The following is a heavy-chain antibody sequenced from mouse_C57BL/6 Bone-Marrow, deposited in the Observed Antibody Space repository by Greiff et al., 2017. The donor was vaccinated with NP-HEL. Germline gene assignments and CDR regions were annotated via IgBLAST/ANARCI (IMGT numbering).Heavy chain of an antibody. J-gene: IGHJ2*01. D-gene: IGHD1-1*02. CDR1: GYSFTSYY. Sequence: QVQLKESGPELVKPGASVKISCKASGYSFTSYYIHWVKQRPGQGLEWIGWIYPGSGNTKYNEKFKGKATLTADTSSSTAYMQLSSLTSEDSAVYYCARSYGPYYFDYWGQGTTLTVSS. V-gene: IGHV1-66*01. CDR3: ARSYGPYYFDY. CDR2: IYPGSGNT.